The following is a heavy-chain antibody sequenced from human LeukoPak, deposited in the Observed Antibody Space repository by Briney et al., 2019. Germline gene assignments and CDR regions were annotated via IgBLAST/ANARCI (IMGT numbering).Heavy chain of an antibody. V-gene: IGHV1-69*13. CDR3: ARAGIQLWLVGGDY. D-gene: IGHD5-18*01. Sequence: ASVKVSCKASGGTFSSYAISWVRQAPGQGLEWMGGIIPIFGTANYAQKFQGRVTITADESTSTAYMELRSLRSDDTAVYYCARAGIQLWLVGGDYWGQGTLVTVSS. CDR1: GGTFSSYA. J-gene: IGHJ4*02. CDR2: IIPIFGTA.